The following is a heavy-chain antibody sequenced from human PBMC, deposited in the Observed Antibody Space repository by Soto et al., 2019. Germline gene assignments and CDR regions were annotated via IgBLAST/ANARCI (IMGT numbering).Heavy chain of an antibody. CDR1: GFTFSSYA. J-gene: IGHJ3*02. V-gene: IGHV3-23*01. CDR2: ISNSGHST. CDR3: ARAYCSGGSCYPDAFDI. Sequence: GGSLRLSCAASGFTFSSYAMNWVRQAPGKGLEWISVISNSGHSTYYADSVKGRFTISRDNSRNTLYLQMNRLRAEDTAVYYCARAYCSGGSCYPDAFDIWGQGTMVTVSS. D-gene: IGHD2-15*01.